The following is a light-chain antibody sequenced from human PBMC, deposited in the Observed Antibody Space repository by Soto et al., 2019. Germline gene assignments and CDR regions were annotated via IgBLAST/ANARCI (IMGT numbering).Light chain of an antibody. CDR1: QSITNNY. V-gene: IGKV3-20*01. J-gene: IGKJ5*01. Sequence: ETVLTQSPGTLSLSPGERATLSCRASQSITNNYLAWYQQKPGQAPRLLIYGASSRVTGIPDRFSGSGSGTDFTLPISRLEHEDFAVYYCQQYRTSPITFGQGTRLEIK. CDR2: GAS. CDR3: QQYRTSPIT.